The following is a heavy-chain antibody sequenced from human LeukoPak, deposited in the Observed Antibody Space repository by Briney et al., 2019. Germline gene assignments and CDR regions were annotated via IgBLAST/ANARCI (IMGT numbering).Heavy chain of an antibody. CDR3: AKGGISASGAIDY. CDR2: ISISDGT. CDR1: GFTFSNFA. D-gene: IGHD6-13*01. J-gene: IGHJ4*02. V-gene: IGHV3-23*01. Sequence: GGSLRLSCAAPGFTFSNFAMTSVRQAPGKGLEWVSNISISDGTNYADSVKGRFTITRDTSKNTVYLQMNSLRAEDKAVYYCAKGGISASGAIDYWGQGTLVTVSS.